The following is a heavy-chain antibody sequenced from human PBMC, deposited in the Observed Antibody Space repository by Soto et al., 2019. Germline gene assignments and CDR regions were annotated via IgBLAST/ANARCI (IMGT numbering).Heavy chain of an antibody. CDR3: VRGDAFDI. CDR2: ISYDGSNK. J-gene: IGHJ3*02. Sequence: QVQLVESGGGVVQPGRSLRLSCAASGFTFSSYGMHWVRQAPGKGLEWVAVISYDGSNKYYADSVKGRFTISRDNSKNTLYLQMNSLRAEDRDVYYCVRGDAFDIWGQGTMVTVSS. V-gene: IGHV3-30*03. CDR1: GFTFSSYG.